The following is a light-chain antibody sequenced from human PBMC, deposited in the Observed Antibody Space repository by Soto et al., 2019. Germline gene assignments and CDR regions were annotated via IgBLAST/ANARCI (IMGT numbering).Light chain of an antibody. Sequence: QSVLTQPRSVSGSPGQSVTISCTGTSGDVGAYNYISWYQQHPGKAPKFLIYDVNKRPSGVPDRFFGSKSGNTASLTISGLQPEDEADYSCCSYADNYTYLIGPGTKVTV. J-gene: IGLJ1*01. CDR3: CSYADNYTYL. CDR2: DVN. V-gene: IGLV2-11*01. CDR1: SGDVGAYNY.